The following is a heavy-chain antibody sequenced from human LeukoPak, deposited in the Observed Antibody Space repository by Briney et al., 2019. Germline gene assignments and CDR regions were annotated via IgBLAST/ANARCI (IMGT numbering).Heavy chain of an antibody. CDR2: IKQDGSEK. D-gene: IGHD1-7*01. J-gene: IGHJ6*03. CDR1: GFTFSSYW. CDR3: ARVVRSGTTFPLLRYYYYMDV. V-gene: IGHV3-7*01. Sequence: GGSLRLSCAASGFTFSSYWMSWVRQAPGKGLEWVANIKQDGSEKCYVDSVKGRFTISRDNAKNSLYLQMNSLRAEDTAMYYCARVVRSGTTFPLLRYYYYMDVWGKGTTVTVSS.